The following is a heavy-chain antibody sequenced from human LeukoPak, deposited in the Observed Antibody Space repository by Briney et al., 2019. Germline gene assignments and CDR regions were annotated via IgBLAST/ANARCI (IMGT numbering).Heavy chain of an antibody. V-gene: IGHV3-30*18. D-gene: IGHD6-19*01. Sequence: GGSLRLSCAASGFTFSSYGMHWVRQAPRKGLEWVAVISYDGSNKYYADSSKGRFTISRDNYKNTLYLQMNSLRAEDTAVYYCAKLAVAGETDAFDIWGQGTMVSVSS. CDR2: ISYDGSNK. CDR1: GFTFSSYG. J-gene: IGHJ3*02. CDR3: AKLAVAGETDAFDI.